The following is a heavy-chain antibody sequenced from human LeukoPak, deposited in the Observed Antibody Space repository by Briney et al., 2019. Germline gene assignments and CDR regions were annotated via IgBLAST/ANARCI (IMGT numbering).Heavy chain of an antibody. D-gene: IGHD6-19*01. CDR1: GFTFSSYG. V-gene: IGHV3-33*01. Sequence: GGSLRLSCAASGFTFSSYGMHWVRQAPGKRLEWVAVIWYDGSNKYYADSVKGRFTISRDNSKNTLYLQMNSLRAEDTAVYYCARERAVAGTILDYWGQGTLVTVSS. CDR3: ARERAVAGTILDY. J-gene: IGHJ4*02. CDR2: IWYDGSNK.